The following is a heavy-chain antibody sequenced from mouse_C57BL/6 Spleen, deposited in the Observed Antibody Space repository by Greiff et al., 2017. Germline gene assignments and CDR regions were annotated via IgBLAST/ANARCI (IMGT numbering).Heavy chain of an antibody. D-gene: IGHD1-1*01. CDR2: IKPSNGGT. V-gene: IGHV1-53*01. Sequence: VQLQQPGTELVKPGASVKLSCKASGYTFTSYWMHWVKQRPGQGLEWIGNIKPSNGGTNYNEKFKSKATLTVDKSSSTAYMQLSSLTSEDSAVYYCARYPITTVVANWYFDVWGTGTTVTVSS. CDR1: GYTFTSYW. CDR3: ARYPITTVVANWYFDV. J-gene: IGHJ1*03.